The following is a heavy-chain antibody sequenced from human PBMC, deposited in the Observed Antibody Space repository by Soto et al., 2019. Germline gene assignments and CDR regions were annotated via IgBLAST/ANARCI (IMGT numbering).Heavy chain of an antibody. D-gene: IGHD1-7*01. Sequence: RRLWYAASGLPLSTKPMSWVRQAPGKGLECVSAIRGSGGSTYYADSVKGRFTISRDNSKNTLYLQMNSLRAEDTAVYYCAKDLLELRSASYYFDYWGQGP. V-gene: IGHV3-23*01. J-gene: IGHJ4*02. CDR3: AKDLLELRSASYYFDY. CDR1: GLPLSTKP. CDR2: IRGSGGST.